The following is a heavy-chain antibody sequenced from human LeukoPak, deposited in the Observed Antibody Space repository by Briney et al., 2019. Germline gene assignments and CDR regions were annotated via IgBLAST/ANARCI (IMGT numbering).Heavy chain of an antibody. V-gene: IGHV4-39*01. D-gene: IGHD5-12*01. CDR3: ARQWLRAREPKYSWFDP. Sequence: SETLSLTCTVSGGSISGSSYYWGWIRQPPGKGLEWIGNIHYSGSTNYSPSLKSRVIISVDTSKNQFSLYLRSVTAADTAVYYCARQWLRAREPKYSWFDPWGQGTLVTVSS. J-gene: IGHJ5*02. CDR2: IHYSGST. CDR1: GGSISGSSYY.